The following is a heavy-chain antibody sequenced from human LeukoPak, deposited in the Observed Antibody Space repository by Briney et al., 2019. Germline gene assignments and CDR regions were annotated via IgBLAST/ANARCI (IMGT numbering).Heavy chain of an antibody. CDR2: INHSGST. J-gene: IGHJ6*03. Sequence: SETLSLTCAVYGGSFSGYYWSWIRQPPGKGLEWIGEINHSGSTNCNPSLKSRVTISVDTSKNQFSLKLSSVTAADTAVYYCARALQRRYGSGSSKYYYYYMDVWGKGTTVTVSS. CDR3: ARALQRRYGSGSSKYYYYYMDV. D-gene: IGHD3-10*01. V-gene: IGHV4-34*01. CDR1: GGSFSGYY.